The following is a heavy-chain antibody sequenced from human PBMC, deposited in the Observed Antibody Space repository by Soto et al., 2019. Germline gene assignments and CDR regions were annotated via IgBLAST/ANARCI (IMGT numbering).Heavy chain of an antibody. Sequence: VQLVQSGAEVAKPGASVKVSCKASGYTFISYDINWVRQAPGQGLEWIGWMNPNTANTGFAKKFQGRVTMTRDIPASTAYVELSGLRSEDTAVYYCARWGQNAAAGPKFDYWGQGTLVTVSS. CDR3: ARWGQNAAAGPKFDY. CDR2: MNPNTANT. D-gene: IGHD2-15*01. J-gene: IGHJ4*02. V-gene: IGHV1-8*02. CDR1: GYTFISYD.